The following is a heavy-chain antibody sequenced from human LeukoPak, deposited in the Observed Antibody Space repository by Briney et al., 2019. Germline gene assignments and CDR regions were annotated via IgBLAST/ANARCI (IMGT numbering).Heavy chain of an antibody. CDR1: GYTFTSYY. J-gene: IGHJ4*02. V-gene: IGHV1-46*01. CDR2: INPSGGST. CDR3: AGRRRYNYDRSGYIGPFDY. D-gene: IGHD3-22*01. Sequence: EASVKVSCKASGYTFTSYYMHWVRQAPGQGLEWMGIINPSGGSTSYAQKFQGRVTMTRDTSTSTVYMELSSLRSEDTAVYYCAGRRRYNYDRSGYIGPFDYWGQGTLVTVSS.